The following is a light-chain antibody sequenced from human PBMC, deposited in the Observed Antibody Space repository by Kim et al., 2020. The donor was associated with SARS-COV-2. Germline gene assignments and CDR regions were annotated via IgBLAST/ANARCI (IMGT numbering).Light chain of an antibody. Sequence: SSELTQDPAVSVALGQTVRITCQGDILRTYFPSWYQQKPRQAPVLVIYGKNTRPSGIPDRFSGSFSGNTASLTITGTQAEDEADYYCASRDSSGDHLLFGGRTQLTVL. CDR1: ILRTYF. J-gene: IGLJ3*02. CDR2: GKN. CDR3: ASRDSSGDHLL. V-gene: IGLV3-19*01.